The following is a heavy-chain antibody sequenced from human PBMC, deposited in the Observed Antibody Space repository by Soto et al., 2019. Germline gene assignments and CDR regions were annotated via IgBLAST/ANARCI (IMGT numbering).Heavy chain of an antibody. V-gene: IGHV3-48*02. CDR3: ARDHGGGTWFVGVYYFFGVDV. Sequence: EVQLVESGGDLVQPGGSLRLSCAASGFIFSDYTMTWVRQAPGRGLEFVSHISSSGGAIFYAESVKGRFTVSRDNAKNSLYLQMNSLRDEDTAVYFCARDHGGGTWFVGVYYFFGVDVWGQGTAVTVSS. CDR2: ISSSGGAI. J-gene: IGHJ6*02. CDR1: GFIFSDYT. D-gene: IGHD1-26*01.